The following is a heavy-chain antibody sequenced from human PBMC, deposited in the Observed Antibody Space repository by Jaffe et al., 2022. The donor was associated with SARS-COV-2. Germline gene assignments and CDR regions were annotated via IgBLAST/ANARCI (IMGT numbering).Heavy chain of an antibody. CDR1: RFTFSGSY. CDR2: ISDSADTI. J-gene: IGHJ4*02. V-gene: IGHV3-11*01. D-gene: IGHD1-7*01. CDR3: ARVVGRGNYGHADY. Sequence: QGQLVESGGGLVKPGGSLRLSCAASRFTFSGSYMSWIRQAPGKGLEWLSYISDSADTILYTDSVKGRFTISRDNGMNSLYLQMNSLRAEDTAVYYCARVVGRGNYGHADYWGQGTLVTVSS.